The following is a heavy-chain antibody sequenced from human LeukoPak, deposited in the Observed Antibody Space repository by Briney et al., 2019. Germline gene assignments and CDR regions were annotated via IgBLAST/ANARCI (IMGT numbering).Heavy chain of an antibody. J-gene: IGHJ5*02. CDR2: INAGNGNT. V-gene: IGHV1-3*01. CDR1: GYDFTSYA. CDR3: ARETIFGQGWFDP. D-gene: IGHD3-3*01. Sequence: ASVKVSCKASGYDFTSYAMHWVRQAPGQRLEWMGWINAGNGNTKYSQKFQGRVTITADESTSTAYMELSSLRSEDTAVYYCARETIFGQGWFDPWGQGTLVTVSS.